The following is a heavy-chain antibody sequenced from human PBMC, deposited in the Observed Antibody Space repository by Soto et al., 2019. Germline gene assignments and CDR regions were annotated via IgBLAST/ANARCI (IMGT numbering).Heavy chain of an antibody. V-gene: IGHV4-31*03. D-gene: IGHD3-10*02. CDR3: ARDPAGLGALFDY. CDR1: GGSISSGGYY. J-gene: IGHJ4*02. CDR2: IYYSGST. Sequence: QVQLQESGPGLVKPSQTLSLTCTVSGGSISSGGYYWSWIRQHPGKGLEWIGYIYYSGSTYYNPALKSRGTISVDTSKNQFSLKLSSVTAADTAVYYCARDPAGLGALFDYWGQGTLVTVSS.